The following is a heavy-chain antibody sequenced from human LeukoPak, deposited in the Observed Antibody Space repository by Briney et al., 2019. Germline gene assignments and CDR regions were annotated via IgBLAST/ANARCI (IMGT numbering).Heavy chain of an antibody. Sequence: SETLSLTCAVYGGSFSGYYWSWIRQPPGKGLEWIGEINHSGSTNYNPSLKSRVTISVDTSKNQFSLKLSSVTAADTAVYYCARVNYYVSSVYSEDAFDIWGKGKMVTVSS. CDR3: ARVNYYVSSVYSEDAFDI. V-gene: IGHV4-34*01. J-gene: IGHJ3*02. CDR1: GGSFSGYY. CDR2: INHSGST. D-gene: IGHD3-22*01.